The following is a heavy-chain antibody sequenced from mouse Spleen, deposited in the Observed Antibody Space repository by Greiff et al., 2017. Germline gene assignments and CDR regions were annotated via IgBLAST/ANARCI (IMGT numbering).Heavy chain of an antibody. V-gene: IGHV2-6-1*01. CDR2: IWSAGST. J-gene: IGHJ4*01. Sequence: VKLVESGPGLVAPSQSLSITCTISGFSLTSYGVHWVRQPPGKGLEWLVGIWSAGSTTYYSALKSRLSISKDNSKSQVLLIMNSLQTDDRAMYYCARHRGYYGAMDYWGQGTSVTVSS. D-gene: IGHD1-1*01. CDR1: GFSLTSYG. CDR3: ARHRGYYGAMDY.